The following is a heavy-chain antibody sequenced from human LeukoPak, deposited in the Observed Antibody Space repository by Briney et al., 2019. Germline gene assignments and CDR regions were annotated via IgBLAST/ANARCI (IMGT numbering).Heavy chain of an antibody. J-gene: IGHJ4*02. V-gene: IGHV1-18*01. CDR2: ISAYNGNT. Sequence: GASVKVSCKVSGYTLTELSMHWVRQAPGQGLEWMGWISAYNGNTNYAQKLQGRVTMTTDTSTSTAYMELRSLRSDDTAVYYCARGGSSTSYPPKNPQRPFDYWGQGTLVTVSS. CDR3: ARGGSSTSYPPKNPQRPFDY. CDR1: GYTLTELS. D-gene: IGHD2-2*01.